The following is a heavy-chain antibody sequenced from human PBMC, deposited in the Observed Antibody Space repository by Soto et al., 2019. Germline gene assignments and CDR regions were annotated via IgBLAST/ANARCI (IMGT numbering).Heavy chain of an antibody. D-gene: IGHD1-1*01. CDR1: GGTFSSDV. V-gene: IGHV1-69*01. Sequence: QVQLVQSGAEVKKPGSSVKVSCKASGGTFSSDVFNWVLQAPGQGLEWMGGIMPIIGTANYAQKFQGRVTITADESTSTAYMELSSLRSEDTAVYYCARDFEFRDDNISHLDYWGQGTLVTVSS. CDR2: IMPIIGTA. J-gene: IGHJ4*02. CDR3: ARDFEFRDDNISHLDY.